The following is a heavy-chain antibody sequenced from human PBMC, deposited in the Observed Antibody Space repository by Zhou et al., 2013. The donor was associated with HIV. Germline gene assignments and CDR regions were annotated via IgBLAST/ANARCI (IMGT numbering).Heavy chain of an antibody. Sequence: QVQLVQSGAEVKRPGSSVKVSCKASGGTFNSYSINWVRQAPGQGLEWMGRIIPMFGSATYAQRFQDRVTVTADESKSVVYLDLSSLRSDDTAVYYCARSMAGTPGSGWFDPWGQGTLVTVSS. J-gene: IGHJ5*02. CDR2: IIPMFGSA. V-gene: IGHV1-69*12. D-gene: IGHD1-26*01. CDR1: GGTFNSYS. CDR3: ARSMAGTPGSGWFDP.